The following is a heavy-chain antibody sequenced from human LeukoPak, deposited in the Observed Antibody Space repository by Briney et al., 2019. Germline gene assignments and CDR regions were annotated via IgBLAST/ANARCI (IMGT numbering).Heavy chain of an antibody. CDR1: GYTFTSYG. V-gene: IGHV1-18*01. Sequence: ASVKVSCKASGYTFTSYGISWVRQAPGQGLEWMGWISAYNGNTNYAQKLQGRVTMTIDTSTSTAYMELRSLRSDDTAVYYCARDQGYYDSSGLYYYGMDVWGQGTTVTVSS. J-gene: IGHJ6*02. CDR2: ISAYNGNT. D-gene: IGHD3-22*01. CDR3: ARDQGYYDSSGLYYYGMDV.